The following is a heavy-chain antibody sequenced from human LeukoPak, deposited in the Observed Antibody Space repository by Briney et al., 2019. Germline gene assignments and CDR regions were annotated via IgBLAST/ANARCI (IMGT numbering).Heavy chain of an antibody. V-gene: IGHV3-23*01. J-gene: IGHJ4*02. CDR2: ISGSGGST. Sequence: GGSLRLSCAASGFTFSSYAMSWVRQAPGKGLEWVSAISGSGGSTYCADSVKGRFTISRDNSKNTLYLQMNSLRAEDTAVYYCARAPYSSGWYVGGPFDYWGQGTLVTVSS. CDR3: ARAPYSSGWYVGGPFDY. CDR1: GFTFSSYA. D-gene: IGHD6-19*01.